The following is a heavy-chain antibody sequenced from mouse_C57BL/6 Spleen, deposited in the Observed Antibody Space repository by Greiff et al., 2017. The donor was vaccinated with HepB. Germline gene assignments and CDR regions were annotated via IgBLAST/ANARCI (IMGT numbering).Heavy chain of an antibody. CDR1: GFTFSSYA. CDR3: TREGYDYDVGHYYAMDY. J-gene: IGHJ4*01. CDR2: ISSGGDYI. Sequence: EVKLVESGEGLVKPGGSLKLSCAASGFTFSSYAMSWVRQTPEKRLEWVAYISSGGDYIYYADTVKGRFTISRDNARNTLYLQMSSLKSEDTAMYYCTREGYDYDVGHYYAMDYWGQGTSVTVSS. D-gene: IGHD2-4*01. V-gene: IGHV5-9-1*02.